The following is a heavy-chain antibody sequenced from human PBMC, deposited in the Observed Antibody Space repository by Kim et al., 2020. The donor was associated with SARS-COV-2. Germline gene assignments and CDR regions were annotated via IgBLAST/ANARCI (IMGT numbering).Heavy chain of an antibody. CDR1: GLTFHDHA. Sequence: GGSLRLSCAASGLTFHDHAIHWVRQAPGKGLEWVSGIFWYGGDADYADSVKGRFTISRDNEKTVYLQQNGLRAADTALYYCVKNLLPGAADLWGQGTTIT. V-gene: IGHV3-9*01. J-gene: IGHJ6*02. CDR2: IFWYGGDA. D-gene: IGHD2-15*01. CDR3: VKNLLPGAADL.